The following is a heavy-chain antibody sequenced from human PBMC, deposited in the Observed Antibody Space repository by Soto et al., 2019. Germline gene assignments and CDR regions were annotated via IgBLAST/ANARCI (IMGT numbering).Heavy chain of an antibody. CDR2: IIPVLGNP. CDR1: GGTFSSYT. J-gene: IGHJ4*02. V-gene: IGHV1-69*02. CDR3: ATQGRTTTEFDV. D-gene: IGHD4-4*01. Sequence: GASVKVSCKASGGTFSSYTISWVRQAPGQGLEWMGRIIPVLGNPNYAQKFQGRVTITAGKSASTAYMELSSLRSEDTAVYYCATQGRTTTEFDVWGQRTLVTVSS.